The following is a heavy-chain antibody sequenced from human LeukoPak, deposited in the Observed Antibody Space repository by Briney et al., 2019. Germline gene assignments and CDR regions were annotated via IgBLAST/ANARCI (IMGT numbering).Heavy chain of an antibody. Sequence: PSETLSLTCAVSGRSISSGGYSWSWLRQPTGKGLEWFGYIYHSGSTYYNPSLKSRVTISVDRSKNQFSLKLSSVTAADTAVYCCARTVRGMATSWWFDPWGQGTLVTVSS. CDR1: GRSISSGGYS. CDR2: IYHSGST. J-gene: IGHJ5*02. V-gene: IGHV4-30-2*01. D-gene: IGHD5-24*01. CDR3: ARTVRGMATSWWFDP.